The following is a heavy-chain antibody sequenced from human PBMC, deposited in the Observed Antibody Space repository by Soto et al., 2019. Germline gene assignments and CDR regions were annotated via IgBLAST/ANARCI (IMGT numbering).Heavy chain of an antibody. CDR2: ISAYNGNT. D-gene: IGHD2-21*01. CDR1: GYTFTSYG. V-gene: IGHV1-18*01. Sequence: ASVKVSCKASGYTFTSYGISWVRQAPGQGLEWMGWISAYNGNTNYAQKLQGRVTMTTDTSTSTAYMELRSLRSDDTAVYYCASWSPSSIGVQDYYFDDWGQGTLVTVSS. J-gene: IGHJ4*02. CDR3: ASWSPSSIGVQDYYFDD.